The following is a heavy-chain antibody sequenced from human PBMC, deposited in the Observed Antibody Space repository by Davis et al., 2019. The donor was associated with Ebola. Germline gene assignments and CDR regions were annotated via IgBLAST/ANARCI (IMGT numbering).Heavy chain of an antibody. V-gene: IGHV3-73*01. CDR1: GFTFSSYD. J-gene: IGHJ4*02. CDR3: TSSAVAGTYDY. CDR2: IRSKANSYAT. D-gene: IGHD6-19*01. Sequence: GESLKISCAASGFTFSSYDMHWVRQASGKGLEWVGRIRSKANSYATAYAASVKGRFTISRDDSKNTAYLQMNSLKTEDTAVYYCTSSAVAGTYDYWGQGTLVTVSS.